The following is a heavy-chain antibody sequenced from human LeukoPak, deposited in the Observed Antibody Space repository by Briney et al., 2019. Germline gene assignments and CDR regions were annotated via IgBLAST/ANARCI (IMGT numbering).Heavy chain of an antibody. CDR2: IYTSGNT. J-gene: IGHJ5*02. CDR1: GGSISSDNYH. V-gene: IGHV4-61*02. CDR3: ARVFGGPVSRRFDP. D-gene: IGHD4-23*01. Sequence: PSETLSLTCTVSGGSISSDNYHWSWIRPPAGEGLEWVGRIYTSGNTNYNPSLKSRVTIPVDTSKNQFSLKLSSVTAADTAMYYCARVFGGPVSRRFDPWGQGTLVTVSS.